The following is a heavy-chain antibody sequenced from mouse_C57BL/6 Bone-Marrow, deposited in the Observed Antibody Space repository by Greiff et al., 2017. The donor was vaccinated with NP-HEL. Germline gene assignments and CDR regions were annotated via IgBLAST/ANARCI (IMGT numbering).Heavy chain of an antibody. J-gene: IGHJ1*03. V-gene: IGHV1-39*01. CDR3: VYYGSSFHWYFDV. CDR2: INPNYGTT. CDR1: GYSFTDYN. Sequence: VQLQKEGRELVKPGASVKISCKASGYSFTDYNMNWVKQSNGKSLEWIGVINPNYGTTSYNQKFKGKATLTVDQSSSTAYMQLNSLTSEDSAVYYCVYYGSSFHWYFDVWGTGTTVTVSS. D-gene: IGHD1-1*01.